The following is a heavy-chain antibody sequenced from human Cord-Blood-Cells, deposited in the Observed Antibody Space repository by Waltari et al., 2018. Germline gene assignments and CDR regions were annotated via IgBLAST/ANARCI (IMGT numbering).Heavy chain of an antibody. D-gene: IGHD6-13*01. CDR3: ATLMGYSSSWYGAFDI. J-gene: IGHJ3*02. CDR1: GGTFSSYA. V-gene: IGHV1-69*12. CDR2: KHQSMGTA. Sequence: QVQLVQSGAEVKKPGSSVKVSCKASGGTFSSYAISWVRQAPGQGLEWMGEKHQSMGTANNAQKFQGRVTITADESTSTAYMELSSRRSEDTAVYYCATLMGYSSSWYGAFDIWGQGTMVTVSS.